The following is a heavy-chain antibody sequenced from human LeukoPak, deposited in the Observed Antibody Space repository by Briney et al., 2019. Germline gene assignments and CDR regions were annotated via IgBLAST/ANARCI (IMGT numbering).Heavy chain of an antibody. CDR1: GASISSYY. J-gene: IGHJ4*02. Sequence: SETLSLTCTVSGASISSYYWSWIRQPPGKGLEWIRYIYYSGSTSYNPSLKSRVTISLDTSKNQYSLKLSSVTAADTAVYYCAREYSSSCGHFDFWGQGTLVTVSS. D-gene: IGHD6-6*01. CDR2: IYYSGST. V-gene: IGHV4-59*01. CDR3: AREYSSSCGHFDF.